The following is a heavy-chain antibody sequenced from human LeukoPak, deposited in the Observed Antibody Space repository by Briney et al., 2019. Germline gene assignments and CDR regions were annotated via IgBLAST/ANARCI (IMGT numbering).Heavy chain of an antibody. Sequence: GGSLRLSCAASGFTFSSYGMHWVRQAPGKGLEWVAFIRYDGSNKYYADSVKGRFTISRDNSKNTLYLQMNSLRAEDTAVYYCARDRPPPLYYYDSSGYHDYWGQGTLVTVSS. J-gene: IGHJ4*02. CDR1: GFTFSSYG. CDR2: IRYDGSNK. V-gene: IGHV3-30*02. D-gene: IGHD3-22*01. CDR3: ARDRPPPLYYYDSSGYHDY.